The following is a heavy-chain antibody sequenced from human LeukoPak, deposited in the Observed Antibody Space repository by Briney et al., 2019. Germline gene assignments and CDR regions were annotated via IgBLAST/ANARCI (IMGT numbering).Heavy chain of an antibody. Sequence: AGGSLRLSCAASGFTFSSYAMSWVRQAPGKGLEWVPAISGSGGSTYYADSVKGRFTISRDNSKNTLYLQMNSLRAEDTAVYYCAKGTGYSYGDRPFDYWGQGTLVTVSS. V-gene: IGHV3-23*01. D-gene: IGHD5-18*01. CDR3: AKGTGYSYGDRPFDY. J-gene: IGHJ4*02. CDR2: ISGSGGST. CDR1: GFTFSSYA.